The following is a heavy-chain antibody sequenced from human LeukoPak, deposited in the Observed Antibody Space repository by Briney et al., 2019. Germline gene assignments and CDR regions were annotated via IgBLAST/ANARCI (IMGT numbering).Heavy chain of an antibody. CDR2: ISGSGDRT. D-gene: IGHD6-19*01. V-gene: IGHV3-23*01. Sequence: GGSLRLSCAASGFAFSAYDMSWVRQAPGKGLEWVSSISGSGDRTIYADSVRGQLTISRDNSKNTLYLQMNSLRADDTAVYYCAKRRWLGGIGVADPFDYWGQGTLVTVSS. J-gene: IGHJ4*02. CDR3: AKRRWLGGIGVADPFDY. CDR1: GFAFSAYD.